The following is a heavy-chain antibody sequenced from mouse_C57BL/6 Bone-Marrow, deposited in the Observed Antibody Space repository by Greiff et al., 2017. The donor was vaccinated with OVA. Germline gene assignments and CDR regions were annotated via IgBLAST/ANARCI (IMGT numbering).Heavy chain of an antibody. D-gene: IGHD1-1*01. CDR1: GYTFTGYW. V-gene: IGHV1-9*01. J-gene: IGHJ2*01. CDR2: ILPGSGST. CDR3: AIHPLYYYGSSYDY. Sequence: VKLMESGAELMKPGASVKLSCKATGYTFTGYWIEWVKQRPGHGLEWIGEILPGSGSTNYNEKFKGKATFTADTSSNTAYMQLSSLTTEDSAIYYCAIHPLYYYGSSYDYWGQGTTLTVSS.